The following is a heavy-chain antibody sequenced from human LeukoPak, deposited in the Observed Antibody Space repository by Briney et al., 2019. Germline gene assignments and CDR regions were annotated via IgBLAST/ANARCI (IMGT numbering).Heavy chain of an antibody. V-gene: IGHV4-59*01. J-gene: IGHJ4*02. CDR1: GGSINGYY. CDR3: ARADYDTSAYYYTFDY. Sequence: SETLSLTCTVSGGSINGYYWSWIRQPPEKGLEWIGYIYYRGSTNYNPSLKSRVTISVDTSKNQFSLKLSSVTAADTAVYYCARADYDTSAYYYTFDYWGQGTLVTVAS. D-gene: IGHD3-22*01. CDR2: IYYRGST.